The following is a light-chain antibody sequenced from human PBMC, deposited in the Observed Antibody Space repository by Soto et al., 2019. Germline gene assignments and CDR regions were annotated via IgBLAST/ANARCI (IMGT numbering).Light chain of an antibody. Sequence: DIQMTQSPSSLSASVGDRVTISCRASQSISNYLNWYQQKPGKAPRLLINATFSLQSGVPPRYSGSPSGTDFALTISSLQPEDFATHYCQQRYSTHLYTFGQGTRLEIK. J-gene: IGKJ2*01. CDR3: QQRYSTHLYT. V-gene: IGKV1-39*01. CDR1: QSISNY. CDR2: ATF.